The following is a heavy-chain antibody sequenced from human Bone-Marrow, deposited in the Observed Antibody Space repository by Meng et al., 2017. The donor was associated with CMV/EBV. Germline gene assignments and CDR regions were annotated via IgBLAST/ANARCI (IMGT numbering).Heavy chain of an antibody. CDR1: GYSFTDYY. D-gene: IGHD6-13*01. CDR2: INGHSGDT. Sequence: ASVKVSCKASGYSFTDYYMHWVRQAPGQGLEWLGWINGHSGDTYYAQKLQGRVTMTTDTSTSTAYMELSSLRSEDTAVYYCARDRYSSSWYQNWFDPWGQGTLVTFSS. J-gene: IGHJ5*02. V-gene: IGHV1/OR15-2*02. CDR3: ARDRYSSSWYQNWFDP.